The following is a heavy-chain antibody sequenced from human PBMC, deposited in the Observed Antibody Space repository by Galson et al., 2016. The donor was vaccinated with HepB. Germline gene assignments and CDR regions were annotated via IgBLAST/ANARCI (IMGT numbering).Heavy chain of an antibody. V-gene: IGHV4-34*01. Sequence: SETLSLTCGVSGESFSGYYLNWIRQPPGKGLEWIGEINQGGSTNYSPSLASRVIMSVDTSKNHFSLRMTSVTAADTAVYYCARGGYSVGWYFFKFWGQGSLVTVSS. J-gene: IGHJ4*02. CDR2: INQGGST. CDR3: ARGGYSVGWYFFKF. D-gene: IGHD6-19*01. CDR1: GESFSGYY.